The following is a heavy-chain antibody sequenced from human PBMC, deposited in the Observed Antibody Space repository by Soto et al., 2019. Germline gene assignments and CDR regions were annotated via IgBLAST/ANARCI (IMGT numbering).Heavy chain of an antibody. CDR3: ASLYGDYVSY. CDR1: GGSISSSTYY. D-gene: IGHD4-17*01. J-gene: IGHJ4*02. CDR2: IYYSGNT. Sequence: QLQLQESGPGLVKPSETLSLTCTVSGGSISSSTYYWGWIRQPPGKGLEWIGTIYYSGNTYYNPSLKSRVXIXXATSKNQFSLKLSSVTAADTAVYYCASLYGDYVSYWGQGTLVTVSS. V-gene: IGHV4-39*01.